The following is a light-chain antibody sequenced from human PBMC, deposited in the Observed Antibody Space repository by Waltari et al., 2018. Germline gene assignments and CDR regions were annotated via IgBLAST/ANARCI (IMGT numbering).Light chain of an antibody. V-gene: IGLV1-44*01. CDR3: ASWNDSLNGHWV. CDR1: ASNIGGNL. J-gene: IGLJ3*02. CDR2: RSE. Sequence: QSVLTQPPSASGTPGQRVTISCSGSASNIGGNLVNWYQQLPGKAPNLLIYRSEQRPSGVPDRFSGSKTGTSASLAISGLQSDDEADYFCASWNDSLNGHWVFGGGTKVTVL.